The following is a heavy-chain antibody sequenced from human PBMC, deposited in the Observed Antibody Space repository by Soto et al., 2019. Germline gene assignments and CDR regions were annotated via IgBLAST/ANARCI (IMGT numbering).Heavy chain of an antibody. CDR2: IIPIFGTA. J-gene: IGHJ4*02. CDR3: ARKAHYDSSGYYYY. D-gene: IGHD3-22*01. Sequence: SVKVSCKASGGTFSSYAISWVRQAPGQGLEWMGGIIPIFGTANYSPSFQGHVTISADKSISTAYLQWSSLKASDTAMYYCARKAHYDSSGYYYYWGQGTLVTVSS. CDR1: GGTFSSYA. V-gene: IGHV1-69*06.